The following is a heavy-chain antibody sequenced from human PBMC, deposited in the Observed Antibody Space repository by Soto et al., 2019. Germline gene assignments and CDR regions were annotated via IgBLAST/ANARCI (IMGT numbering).Heavy chain of an antibody. CDR2: IYYSGST. D-gene: IGHD6-19*01. CDR1: GGSISSSSYY. V-gene: IGHV4-39*01. J-gene: IGHJ4*02. CDR3: ARLSIAVAGRKSDY. Sequence: QLQLQESGPGLVKPSETLSLTCTVSGGSISSSSYYWGWIRQPPGKGLGWIGSIYYSGSTYYNPSRKIRVTISVDPSKNQFSLKLSSVTAADTAVYYCARLSIAVAGRKSDYWGQGTLVTVSS.